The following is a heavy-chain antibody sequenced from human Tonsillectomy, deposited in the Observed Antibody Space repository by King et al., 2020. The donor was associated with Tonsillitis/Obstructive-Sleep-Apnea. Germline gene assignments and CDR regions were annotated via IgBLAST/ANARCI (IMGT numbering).Heavy chain of an antibody. V-gene: IGHV3-30*01. Sequence: GQLVQSGGGVVQPGRSLRLSCAASGFTCSSYAMHWVRQAPGKGLEWVAVISYVGSNKYYADSVKGRFTISRDNSKNTLYLQMNSLRAEDTAVYYCAAGPGYSSGWFFDYWGQGTLVTVSS. CDR1: GFTCSSYA. D-gene: IGHD6-19*01. CDR3: AAGPGYSSGWFFDY. J-gene: IGHJ4*02. CDR2: ISYVGSNK.